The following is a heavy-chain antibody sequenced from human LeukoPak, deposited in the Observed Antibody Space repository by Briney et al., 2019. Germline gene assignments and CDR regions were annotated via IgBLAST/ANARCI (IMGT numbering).Heavy chain of an antibody. D-gene: IGHD5-18*01. V-gene: IGHV4-39*01. CDR2: IYYSGST. CDR3: ASLGRIQLV. Sequence: TSETLSLTCTVSGGSISSSSYYWGWIRQPPGKGLEWIGSIYYSGSTYYNSSLKSRVTISVDTSNNQFSLRLTSVTAADTAVYYCASLGRIQLVWGQGTTVTVSS. CDR1: GGSISSSSYY. J-gene: IGHJ6*02.